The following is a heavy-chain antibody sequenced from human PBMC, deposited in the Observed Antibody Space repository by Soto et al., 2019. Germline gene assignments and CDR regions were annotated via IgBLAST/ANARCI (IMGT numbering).Heavy chain of an antibody. CDR1: GYTFTSYA. CDR2: ISAYNGKT. V-gene: IGHV1-18*01. J-gene: IGHJ4*02. Sequence: QVQLVQSGAEVKKPGASVKVSCKASGYTFTSYAISWVRQAPGQGVEWMGWISAYNGKTNYAQKLQGRFTMTTAPSTSTAYMELRSLRSDDTALYYCARDSPPVDYWGQGTLVTVSS. CDR3: ARDSPPVDY.